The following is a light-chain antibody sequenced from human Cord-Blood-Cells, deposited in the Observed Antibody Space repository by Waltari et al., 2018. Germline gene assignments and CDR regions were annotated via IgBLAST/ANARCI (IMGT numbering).Light chain of an antibody. V-gene: IGKV3-11*01. Sequence: EIVLTQPPATLSLLPRERATLSCRASQSVSSNLAWSQQKPGQAPRLLIYDASNRATGIPARFSGSGSGTDFTLTISSLEPEDFAVYYCQQRSNWPPLTFGGGTKVEIK. CDR1: QSVSSN. J-gene: IGKJ4*01. CDR2: DAS. CDR3: QQRSNWPPLT.